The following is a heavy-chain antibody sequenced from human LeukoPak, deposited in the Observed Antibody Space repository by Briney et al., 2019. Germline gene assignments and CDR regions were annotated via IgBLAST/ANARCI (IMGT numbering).Heavy chain of an antibody. V-gene: IGHV4-39*07. Sequence: PSETLSLTCTVSGGSISSSSYYWGWIRQPPGKGLEWIGSIYYSGSTYYNPSLKSRVTISVDTSKNQFFLKVNSVTAADTAVYYCARAVLDNENYYAWFDPWGQGTLVTVSS. CDR1: GGSISSSSYY. CDR2: IYYSGST. CDR3: ARAVLDNENYYAWFDP. D-gene: IGHD3-22*01. J-gene: IGHJ5*02.